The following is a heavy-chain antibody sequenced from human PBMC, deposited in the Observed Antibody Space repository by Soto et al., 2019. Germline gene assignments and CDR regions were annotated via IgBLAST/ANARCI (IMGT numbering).Heavy chain of an antibody. CDR1: GFTFSSYG. CDR3: ARDMYYYGSGVGYYYCYGMDV. D-gene: IGHD3-10*01. V-gene: IGHV3-33*01. CDR2: IWYDGSNK. Sequence: LRLSCAASGFTFSSYGMHWVRQAPGKGLEWVAVIWYDGSNKCYADSVKGRFTISRDNSKNTLHLQMNSLRAEDTAVYYCARDMYYYGSGVGYYYCYGMDVWGQGTTVTVSS. J-gene: IGHJ6*02.